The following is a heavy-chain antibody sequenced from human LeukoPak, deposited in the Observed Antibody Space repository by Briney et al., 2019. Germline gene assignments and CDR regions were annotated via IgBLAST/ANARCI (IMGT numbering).Heavy chain of an antibody. Sequence: PGGSLRLSCAASGFTFDDYAMHWVRQAPGKGLEWVSYISSSSSTIYYADSVKGRFTISRDNAKNSLYLQMNSLRAEDTAVYYCARTAVAGPFDPWGQGTLVTVSS. CDR1: GFTFDDYA. J-gene: IGHJ5*02. D-gene: IGHD6-19*01. CDR3: ARTAVAGPFDP. V-gene: IGHV3-48*01. CDR2: ISSSSSTI.